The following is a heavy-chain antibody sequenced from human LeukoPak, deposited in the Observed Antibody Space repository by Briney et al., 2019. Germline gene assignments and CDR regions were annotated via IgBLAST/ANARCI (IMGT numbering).Heavy chain of an antibody. J-gene: IGHJ6*02. CDR2: ISGSGGST. CDR3: AKGGADWGSYRYLNYYGMDV. D-gene: IGHD3-16*02. V-gene: IGHV3-23*01. Sequence: GGSLRLSCAASGFTFSSYAMSWVRQAPGKGLEWVSAISGSGGSTYYADSVKGRFTISRDNSKNTLYLQMNSLRAEDTAVYYCAKGGADWGSYRYLNYYGMDVWGQGTTVTVSS. CDR1: GFTFSSYA.